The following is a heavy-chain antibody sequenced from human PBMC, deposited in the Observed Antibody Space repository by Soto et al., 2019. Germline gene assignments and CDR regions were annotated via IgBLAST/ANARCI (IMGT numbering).Heavy chain of an antibody. D-gene: IGHD6-6*01. CDR1: GGSISSSSYY. J-gene: IGHJ4*02. Sequence: SETLSLTCTVSGGSISSSSYYWGWIRQPPGKGLEWIGSIYYSGSTYYNPSLKSRVTISVDTSKNQFSLKLSSVTAADTAVYYCARGTPYSSSSHFDYWGQGTLVTVSS. CDR2: IYYSGST. V-gene: IGHV4-39*01. CDR3: ARGTPYSSSSHFDY.